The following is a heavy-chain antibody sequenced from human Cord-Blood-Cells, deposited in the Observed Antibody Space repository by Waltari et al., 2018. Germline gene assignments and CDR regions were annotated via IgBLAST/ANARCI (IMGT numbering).Heavy chain of an antibody. CDR1: GGSISSYY. D-gene: IGHD6-13*01. V-gene: IGHV4-59*01. Sequence: QVPLQESGPGLAKPSATLSLTCTVTGGSISSYYWSWIRQPPGKVLEWSGYTYYSGSTNYNPSLKTRVTISVDTSKNQFSLKLSSVTAADTAVYYCARAIAAAGAFDIWGQGTMVTVSS. CDR2: TYYSGST. CDR3: ARAIAAAGAFDI. J-gene: IGHJ3*02.